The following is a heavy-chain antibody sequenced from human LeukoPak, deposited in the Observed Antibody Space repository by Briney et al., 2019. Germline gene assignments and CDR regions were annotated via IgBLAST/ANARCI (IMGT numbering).Heavy chain of an antibody. V-gene: IGHV4-59*08. J-gene: IGHJ4*02. CDR2: IYYSGST. D-gene: IGHD1-26*01. CDR1: GGSISSYY. CDR3: ARSQELDYFDY. Sequence: SETLSLTCTVSGGSISSYYWSWIRQPPGKGLEWIGYIYYSGSTNYNPSLKSRVTISVDTSKNQFSLKLSSVTAADTAVYYCARSQELDYFDYWGQGTLVTVSS.